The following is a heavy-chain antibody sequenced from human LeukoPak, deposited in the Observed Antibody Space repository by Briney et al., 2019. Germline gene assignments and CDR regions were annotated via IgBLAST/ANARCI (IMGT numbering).Heavy chain of an antibody. J-gene: IGHJ4*02. Sequence: SETLSLTCAVSGGTISSSNWWRWGRPPPGKGVEWTGEMYHSGSTNYNPSLKSRVTISVDKSKNQFSLKLSSVTAADTAVYYCAREEQWLVRPSTYDFDYWGQGTLVTVSS. CDR3: AREEQWLVRPSTYDFDY. CDR1: GGTISSSNW. V-gene: IGHV4-4*02. D-gene: IGHD6-19*01. CDR2: MYHSGST.